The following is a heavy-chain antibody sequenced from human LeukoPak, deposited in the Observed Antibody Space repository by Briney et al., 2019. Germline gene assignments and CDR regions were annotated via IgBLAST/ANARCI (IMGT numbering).Heavy chain of an antibody. CDR2: INHSGST. V-gene: IGHV4-34*01. D-gene: IGHD6-19*01. CDR1: GGSFSGYY. Sequence: SETLSLTCAVYGGSFSGYYWSWIRQPPGKGPEWIGEINHSGSTNYNPSLKSRVTISVDTSKNQFSLTMISVTAADTAVYYCSRDHSSGYFPRRAFDIWGQGTIITVSS. CDR3: SRDHSSGYFPRRAFDI. J-gene: IGHJ3*02.